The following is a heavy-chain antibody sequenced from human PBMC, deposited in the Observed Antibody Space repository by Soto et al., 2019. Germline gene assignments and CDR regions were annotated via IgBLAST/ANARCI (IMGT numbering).Heavy chain of an antibody. CDR2: ISGSGGAT. Sequence: GESLKISCAASGFAFSNYAMNWVRQAPGKGLEWVSGISGSGGATYYADSVKGRVTISRDNSKNTVYLQMKSLRAEDTAVYYCAKVSLGATTISDYYYYGMDVWGQGTTVTVAS. CDR1: GFAFSNYA. J-gene: IGHJ6*02. D-gene: IGHD1-26*01. V-gene: IGHV3-23*01. CDR3: AKVSLGATTISDYYYYGMDV.